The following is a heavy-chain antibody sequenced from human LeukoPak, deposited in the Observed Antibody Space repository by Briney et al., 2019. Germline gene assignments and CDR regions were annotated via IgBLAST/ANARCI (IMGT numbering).Heavy chain of an antibody. CDR3: ARDHSGTQDY. D-gene: IGHD1-1*01. CDR2: ISGSGGGT. Sequence: GGSLRLSCAASGFTFSDSAMSWVRQAPGKGLEWVSAISGSGGGTYYADSVKGRFTISRDNRRNTLYLQMNSLRAEDTAVYSCARDHSGTQDYWGQGTLVTVSS. V-gene: IGHV3-23*01. CDR1: GFTFSDSA. J-gene: IGHJ4*02.